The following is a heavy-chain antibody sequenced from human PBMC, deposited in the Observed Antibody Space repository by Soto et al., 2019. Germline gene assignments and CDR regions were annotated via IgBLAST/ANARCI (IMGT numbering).Heavy chain of an antibody. D-gene: IGHD5-12*01. J-gene: IGHJ6*02. CDR1: GYTFTSYA. Sequence: ASVKVSCKASGYTFTSYAMHWVRQAPGQRLEWMGWINAGNGNTKYSQKFQGRFTISRDNSKNTLFLQMNSLRTEDTAVYYCTKGGDGYNPHYYYGMDVWGQGTTVTVSS. V-gene: IGHV1-3*01. CDR3: TKGGDGYNPHYYYGMDV. CDR2: INAGNGNT.